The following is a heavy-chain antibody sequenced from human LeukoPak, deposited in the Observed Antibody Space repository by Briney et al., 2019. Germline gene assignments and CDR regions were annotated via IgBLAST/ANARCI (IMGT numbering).Heavy chain of an antibody. CDR2: ISSSSSYI. Sequence: GGSLRLSCAASGFTFSSYSMNWVRQAPGKGLEWVSSISSSSSYIYYADSVKGRFTISRDNAKNSLYLQMNSLRAEDTAVYYCARGRYSSGWYPGYYFDYWGQGTLVTVSS. D-gene: IGHD6-19*01. CDR1: GFTFSSYS. J-gene: IGHJ4*02. CDR3: ARGRYSSGWYPGYYFDY. V-gene: IGHV3-21*01.